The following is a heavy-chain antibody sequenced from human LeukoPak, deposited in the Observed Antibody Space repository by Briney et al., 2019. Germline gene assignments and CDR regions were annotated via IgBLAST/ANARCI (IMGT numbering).Heavy chain of an antibody. V-gene: IGHV4-59*01. D-gene: IGHD3-3*01. CDR2: IYYSGST. CDR3: VRGAPLEWLLSTFDY. Sequence: SETLSLTWNVSGGSISSYYWSWIRQPPGKGLEWIGYIYYSGSTNYNPSLKSRVTISVDTSKNQFSLKLSSVTAADTAVYYCVRGAPLEWLLSTFDYWGQGTLVTVSS. CDR1: GGSISSYY. J-gene: IGHJ4*02.